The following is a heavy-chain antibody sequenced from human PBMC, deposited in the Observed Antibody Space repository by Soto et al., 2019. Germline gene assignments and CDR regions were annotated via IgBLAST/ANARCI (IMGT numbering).Heavy chain of an antibody. CDR1: GFTFSRYA. CDR3: ASTDFLRIGVVVAAGTMDV. CDR2: ISGSGGST. D-gene: IGHD2-15*01. V-gene: IGHV3-23*01. Sequence: EVQLLESGGDLVQPGESLRLSCAASGFTFSRYAVSWVRQAPGKGLEWVSAISGSGGSTYYADSVKGRFTISRDNSKNTLYLQMNSLRAEDTAVYYCASTDFLRIGVVVAAGTMDVWGKGTTVTVSS. J-gene: IGHJ6*03.